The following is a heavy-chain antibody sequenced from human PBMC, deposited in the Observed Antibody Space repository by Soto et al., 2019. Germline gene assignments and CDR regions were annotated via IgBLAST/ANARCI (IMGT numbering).Heavy chain of an antibody. CDR1: GFTFSSYA. D-gene: IGHD6-13*01. J-gene: IGHJ4*02. CDR2: ISYDGSNK. CDR3: ARASGIAAAGKAFDY. Sequence: GGSLRLSCAASGFTFSSYAIHWVRQAPGKGLEWVAVISYDGSNKYYADSVKGRFTISRDNSKNTLYLQMNSLRAEDTAVYYGARASGIAAAGKAFDYWGQGTLVTVSS. V-gene: IGHV3-30-3*01.